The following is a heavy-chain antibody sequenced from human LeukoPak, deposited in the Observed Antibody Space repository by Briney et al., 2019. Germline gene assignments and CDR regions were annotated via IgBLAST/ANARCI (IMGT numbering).Heavy chain of an antibody. CDR1: GFTFSSYA. Sequence: PGGSLRLSSAASGFTFSSYAMSWVRQAPGKGLEWVSAISGSGGSTYYADSVKGRFTISRDNSKNTLYLQMNSLRAEDTAVYYCAKSRNPTVTRLGYYYGMDVWGKGTTVTVSS. J-gene: IGHJ6*04. V-gene: IGHV3-23*01. D-gene: IGHD4-17*01. CDR3: AKSRNPTVTRLGYYYGMDV. CDR2: ISGSGGST.